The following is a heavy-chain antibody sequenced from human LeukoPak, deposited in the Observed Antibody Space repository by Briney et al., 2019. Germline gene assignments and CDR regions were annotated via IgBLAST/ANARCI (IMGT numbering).Heavy chain of an antibody. D-gene: IGHD5-12*01. CDR3: AKDPKGYDSGY. Sequence: GGSLRLSCAASAFTLSTYAMSWVRQAPGKGLEWVSGISAGKGNTYYADSVKGRFTISRDNSKNTLYLQMNSLRAEDTAVYYCAKDPKGYDSGYWGQGTLVTVSS. CDR2: ISAGKGNT. CDR1: AFTLSTYA. V-gene: IGHV3-23*01. J-gene: IGHJ4*02.